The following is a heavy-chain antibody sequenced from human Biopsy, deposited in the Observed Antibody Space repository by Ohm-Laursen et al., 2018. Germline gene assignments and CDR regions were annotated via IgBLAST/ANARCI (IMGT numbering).Heavy chain of an antibody. CDR3: ARHGSQGYCTGGSCVDY. J-gene: IGHJ4*02. Sequence: SETLSLTCTVSGGSISSNYYYWGWIRQPPGKGLEWIGSIYYRGNTNYNPSLKSRVTISVDPSKNQFSLKLSSVTAAGTAVFYCARHGSQGYCTGGSCVDYWGQGALVTVSS. CDR2: IYYRGNT. CDR1: GGSISSNYYY. V-gene: IGHV4-39*01. D-gene: IGHD2-15*01.